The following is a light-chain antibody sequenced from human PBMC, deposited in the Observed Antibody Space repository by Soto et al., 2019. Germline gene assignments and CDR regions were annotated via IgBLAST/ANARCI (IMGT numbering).Light chain of an antibody. V-gene: IGLV1-51*01. CDR2: DNN. CDR1: SSNIGVHY. Sequence: QSVLTQPPSVSAAPGQKVTISCSGTSSNIGVHYVSWYQHLPGTAPTLLIYDNNKRPSEIPDRFSGSKSGTSATLGITGLQTGDEAAYFCGVWYDSLRACVFGGGTKLTVL. CDR3: GVWYDSLRACV. J-gene: IGLJ3*02.